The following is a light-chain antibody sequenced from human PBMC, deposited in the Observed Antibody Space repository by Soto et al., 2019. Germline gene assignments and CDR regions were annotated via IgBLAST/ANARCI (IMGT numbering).Light chain of an antibody. CDR3: QQYTSWPRT. CDR2: GAS. CDR1: QRVGDN. J-gene: IGKJ1*01. V-gene: IGKV3-15*01. Sequence: EIVMTQSPATLSVSPGERATLSCRASQRVGDNLAWYQQKPGQAPRLLIYGASTRAAGISPRFSGGGSATEFTLTISSLESEDFGVYYCQQYTSWPRTFGQGTKGGIK.